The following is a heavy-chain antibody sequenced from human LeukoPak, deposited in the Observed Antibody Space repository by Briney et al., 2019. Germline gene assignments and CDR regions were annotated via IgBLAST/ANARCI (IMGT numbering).Heavy chain of an antibody. CDR2: INHSGST. CDR1: GGSFSGYY. CDR3: ARIIAAELRPFDY. J-gene: IGHJ4*02. D-gene: IGHD6-13*01. V-gene: IGHV4-34*01. Sequence: SETLSLTCAVYGGSFSGYYWSWIRQPPGKGLEWIGEINHSGSTNYNPSLKSRVTISVDTSKNQFSLKLSSVTAADTAVYYCARIIAAELRPFDYWGQGTLVTVSS.